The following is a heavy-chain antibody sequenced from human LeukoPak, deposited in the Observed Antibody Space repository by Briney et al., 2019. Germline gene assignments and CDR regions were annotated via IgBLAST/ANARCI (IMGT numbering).Heavy chain of an antibody. CDR2: ISSSGYI. D-gene: IGHD3-22*01. CDR1: GFTFSIYN. V-gene: IGHV3-21*01. CDR3: AKERYYDSSAYYSTY. Sequence: GGSLRLSCAASGFTFSIYNMNWVRQAPGKGLEWVSSISSSGYIYYADSVKDRFTISRDNAKNSLYLQMNSLRAEDTAVYYCAKERYYDSSAYYSTYWGRGTLVTVSS. J-gene: IGHJ4*02.